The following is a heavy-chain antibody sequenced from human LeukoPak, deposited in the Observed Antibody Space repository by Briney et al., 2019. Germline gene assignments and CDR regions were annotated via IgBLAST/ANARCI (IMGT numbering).Heavy chain of an antibody. CDR1: GFTFDDYA. Sequence: PGGSLRLSCAASGFTFDDYAMHWVRQAPGKGLEWVSGISWNGGSIDYADSVKGRFTISRDNAKNSLYLQMNSLRAEDTALYYGAKFSDYWGQGTLVTVSS. CDR2: ISWNGGSI. J-gene: IGHJ4*02. V-gene: IGHV3-9*01. CDR3: AKFSDY.